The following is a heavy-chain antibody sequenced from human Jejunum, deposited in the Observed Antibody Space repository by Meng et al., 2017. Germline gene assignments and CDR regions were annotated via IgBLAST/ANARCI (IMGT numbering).Heavy chain of an antibody. D-gene: IGHD3-10*01. J-gene: IGHJ4*02. CDR3: ATLTVGSGTYYTF. CDR2: IFPDNGDT. CDR1: GYTFTANY. Sequence: ASVKVFCKASGYTFTANYIHWVRQAPGQGLEWMGWIFPDNGDTNFAQEFQGRVTMTRDTSIRTAYMELTSLITDDTAIYYCATLTVGSGTYYTFWGQGTLVTVSS. V-gene: IGHV1-2*02.